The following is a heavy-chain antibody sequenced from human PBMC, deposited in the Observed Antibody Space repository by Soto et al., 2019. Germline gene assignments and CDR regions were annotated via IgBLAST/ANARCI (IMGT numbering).Heavy chain of an antibody. Sequence: SETLSLTCSVSGGSISGYYWSWIRQSPGKGLEWIGYINYSGSTNYNPSLKSRVTISVDTSKNQFSLKLSSVTAADTAVYYCARICSGGSWYIDYWGQGTLVTVSS. CDR3: ARICSGGSWYIDY. D-gene: IGHD2-15*01. CDR1: GGSISGYY. J-gene: IGHJ4*02. CDR2: INYSGST. V-gene: IGHV4-59*08.